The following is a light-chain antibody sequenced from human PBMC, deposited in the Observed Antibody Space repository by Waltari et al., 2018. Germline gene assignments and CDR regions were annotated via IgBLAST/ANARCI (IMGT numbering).Light chain of an antibody. CDR2: DVT. V-gene: IGLV2-8*01. Sequence: QSALTQPPSASESPGQSVTVSCTGPSSDVGGYNYVSWYQQHPGKAPKLLIYDVTKRTSVVTESFSGSTSGNTASLTVSVLQAEDEADYYCNEDAGNSDGFGTGTKVTVL. CDR3: NEDAGNSDG. J-gene: IGLJ1*01. CDR1: SSDVGGYNY.